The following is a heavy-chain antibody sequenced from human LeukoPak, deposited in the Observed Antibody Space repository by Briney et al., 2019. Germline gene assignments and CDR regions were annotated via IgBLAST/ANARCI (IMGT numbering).Heavy chain of an antibody. D-gene: IGHD6-19*01. CDR2: ISGSGGST. Sequence: GGSLRLSCAASGFTFSSYGMTWVRQAPGKGLEWVSAISGSGGSTYYADSVKGRSTISRDNSKNTLYLQMNSLRAEDTALYYCGRDTAVAHLYAYWGQGALVTVSS. J-gene: IGHJ4*02. CDR3: GRDTAVAHLYAY. CDR1: GFTFSSYG. V-gene: IGHV3-23*01.